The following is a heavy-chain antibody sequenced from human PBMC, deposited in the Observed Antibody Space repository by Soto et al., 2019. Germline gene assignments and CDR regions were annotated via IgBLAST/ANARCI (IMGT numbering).Heavy chain of an antibody. Sequence: SETLSLTCTVSGGSISSSSYYWGWIRQPPGKGLEWIGYIHYSGDTDYNPSLKTRVTMSLDTSKNQFSLRLTSVTAADTAVYYCARGGWSLDYWGQGALVTVSS. CDR3: ARGGWSLDY. J-gene: IGHJ4*02. D-gene: IGHD6-19*01. CDR1: GGSISSSSYY. V-gene: IGHV4-61*05. CDR2: IHYSGDT.